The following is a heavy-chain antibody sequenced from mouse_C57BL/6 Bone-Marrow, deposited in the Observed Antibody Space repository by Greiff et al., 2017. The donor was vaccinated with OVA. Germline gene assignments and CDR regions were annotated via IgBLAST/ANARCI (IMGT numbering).Heavy chain of an antibody. CDR1: GYTFTDYE. CDR3: TRGVLRSAWFAY. Sequence: VKLVESGAELVRPGASVTLSCKASGYTFTDYEMHWVKQTPVHGLEWIGAIDPETGGTAYNQKFKGKAILTADKSSSTAYMELRSLTSEDSAVYYCTRGVLRSAWFAYWGQGTLVTVSA. J-gene: IGHJ3*01. D-gene: IGHD1-1*01. V-gene: IGHV1-15*01. CDR2: IDPETGGT.